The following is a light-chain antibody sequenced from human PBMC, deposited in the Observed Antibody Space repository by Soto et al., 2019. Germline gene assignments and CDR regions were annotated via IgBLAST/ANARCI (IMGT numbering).Light chain of an antibody. Sequence: QSALTQPASVSGSPGQSITISCTGTSSDVGCYNYVSWYQQHPGKAPKLMIYDVSNRPSGVSSRLSGSKSGTTASLTISGLQAEDEADYYCSSYTSSSTLPYVFGNGTKLTVL. CDR1: SSDVGCYNY. V-gene: IGLV2-14*01. J-gene: IGLJ1*01. CDR2: DVS. CDR3: SSYTSSSTLPYV.